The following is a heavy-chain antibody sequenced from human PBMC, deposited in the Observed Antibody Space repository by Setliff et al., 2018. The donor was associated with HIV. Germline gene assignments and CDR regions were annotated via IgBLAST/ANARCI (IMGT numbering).Heavy chain of an antibody. CDR1: GFTFSSYA. J-gene: IGHJ4*02. V-gene: IGHV3-23*01. CDR3: AKSLLVAGNDY. Sequence: GGSLRLSCAASGFTFSSYAMSWVRQAPGKGLEWVSVISGSGGTTYYADSVKGRFTISRDDSKDMLFLQMDSLRVEDTAVYYCAKSLLVAGNDYWGQGTLVTVSS. CDR2: ISGSGGTT. D-gene: IGHD2-8*02.